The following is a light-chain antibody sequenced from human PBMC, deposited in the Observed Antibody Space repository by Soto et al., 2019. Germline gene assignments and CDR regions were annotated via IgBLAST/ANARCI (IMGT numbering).Light chain of an antibody. J-gene: IGKJ1*01. V-gene: IGKV3-20*01. CDR1: QTVGSSF. CDR2: GAS. Sequence: EIVLTQSPGTLSLSPGERATLSCMASQTVGSSFLAWFQHKPGQAPRLLIYGASTRATGIPDRFSGSGSGTDFTLTISRLEPEDFAVYYCHQYGSSQTFGQGTKVEIK. CDR3: HQYGSSQT.